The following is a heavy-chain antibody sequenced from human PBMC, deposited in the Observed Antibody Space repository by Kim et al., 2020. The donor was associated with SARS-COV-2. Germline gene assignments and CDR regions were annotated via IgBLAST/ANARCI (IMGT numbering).Heavy chain of an antibody. CDR3: ARVMPYFGVVILNFDY. V-gene: IGHV1-18*01. Sequence: KLQGRVTMTTDTSTSTAYMELRSLRSDDTAVYYCARVMPYFGVVILNFDYWGQGTLVTVSS. D-gene: IGHD3-3*01. J-gene: IGHJ4*02.